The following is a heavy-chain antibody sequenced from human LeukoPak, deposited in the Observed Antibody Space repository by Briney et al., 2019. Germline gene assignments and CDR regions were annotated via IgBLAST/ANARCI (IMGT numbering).Heavy chain of an antibody. CDR3: VSLRTALTYYFGLRQDF. J-gene: IGHJ4*02. CDR2: ISTYSSHI. CDR1: GFTFSSYN. V-gene: IGHV3-21*01. Sequence: KPGGSLSLSCAASGFTFSSYNMIWPPHSPGKGREWVSSISTYSSHIPYADPVKRRFTLYRHNAKKSLYLKMNGMRADDTAVYDCVSLRTALTYYFGLRQDFWGQGALVIVSS. D-gene: IGHD3-16*01.